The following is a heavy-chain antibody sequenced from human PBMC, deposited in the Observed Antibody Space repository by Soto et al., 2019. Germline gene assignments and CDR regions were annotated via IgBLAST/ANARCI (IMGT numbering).Heavy chain of an antibody. Sequence: QVQLQESGPGLVKPSETLSLTCTVSGGSSSSYYWSWIRQPPGKGLEWIGYIYYSGSTNYNPSLKSRVTISVDTSKNQFSLKLSSVTAADTAVYYCARRYGYSLDYWGQGTLVTVSS. D-gene: IGHD1-20*01. CDR1: GGSSSSYY. CDR3: ARRYGYSLDY. J-gene: IGHJ4*02. CDR2: IYYSGST. V-gene: IGHV4-59*08.